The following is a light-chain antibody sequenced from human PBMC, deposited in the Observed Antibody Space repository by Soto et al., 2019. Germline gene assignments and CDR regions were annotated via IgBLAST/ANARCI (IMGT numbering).Light chain of an antibody. CDR2: EGG. J-gene: IGLJ1*01. V-gene: IGLV2-23*01. CDR3: CTYAATSTSLV. CDR1: SADIGSYNL. Sequence: SALTQPASVSGCPGQSITIACTGTSADIGSYNLVSWYQQHPGNAPNLLIYEGGKRPSGISNRFSGSKSGNTASLTISGLQAEDEADYYCCTYAATSTSLVFGTGSKVTV.